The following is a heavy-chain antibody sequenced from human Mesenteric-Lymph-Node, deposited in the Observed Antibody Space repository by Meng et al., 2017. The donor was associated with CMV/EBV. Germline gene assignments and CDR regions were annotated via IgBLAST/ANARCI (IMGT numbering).Heavy chain of an antibody. J-gene: IGHJ6*02. V-gene: IGHV3-74*01. CDR3: ARGQYSSSWNYYYYGMDV. CDR1: GFTFSSYW. D-gene: IGHD6-13*01. CDR2: INSDGSST. Sequence: GESLKISCAASGFTFSSYWMHWVRQAPGKGLVWVSRINSDGSSTSYADSVKGRFTISRDNAKNTLYLQMNSLRAEDTAVYYCARGQYSSSWNYYYYGMDVWGQGTTVTVSS.